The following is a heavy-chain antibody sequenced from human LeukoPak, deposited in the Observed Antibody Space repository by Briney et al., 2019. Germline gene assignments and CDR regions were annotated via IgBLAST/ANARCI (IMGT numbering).Heavy chain of an antibody. D-gene: IGHD6-19*01. J-gene: IGHJ4*02. V-gene: IGHV3-30*03. CDR1: GFSFGSYG. CDR3: ARTREQWQALDY. CDR2: ISHEGSQT. Sequence: GGSLRLSCAASGFSFGSYGIHWVRQAPGKGLEWVAVISHEGSQTYYADSVRGRFTISRDNSKNMVYLQMNSLRAEDTAVYYCARTREQWQALDYWGQGTLVTVSS.